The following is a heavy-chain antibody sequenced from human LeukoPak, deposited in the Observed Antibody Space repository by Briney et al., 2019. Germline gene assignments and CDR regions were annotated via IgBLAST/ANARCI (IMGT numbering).Heavy chain of an antibody. V-gene: IGHV1-2*02. CDR2: INPNSGGT. Sequence: ASVKVSCKASGYTFTGYYMHWVRQAPGQGLEWMGWINPNSGGTNYAQKFQGRVTMARDTSISTAYMELSRLRSDDTAVYYRARGATPYSGSYGYWGQGTLVTVSS. CDR3: ARGATPYSGSYGY. J-gene: IGHJ4*02. D-gene: IGHD1-26*01. CDR1: GYTFTGYY.